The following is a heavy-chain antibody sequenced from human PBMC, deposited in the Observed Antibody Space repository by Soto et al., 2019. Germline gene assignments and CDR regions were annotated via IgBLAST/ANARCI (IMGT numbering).Heavy chain of an antibody. Sequence: QVRLVQSAAEVKKPGASVKVSCKASGYTFTSYGISWVRQAPGQGLEWMGWISGYNGNTNLAQKLQGRVTMTTDTSXGHALQETRTRXSXHSXLYFCARISDLSITTWSFPSGVPLPGFFILYGMDVWGQGTTVTVSS. CDR2: ISGYNGNT. D-gene: IGHD2-2*01. CDR1: GYTFTSYG. V-gene: IGHV1-18*01. CDR3: ARISDLSITTWSFPSGVPLPGFFILYGMDV. J-gene: IGHJ6*02.